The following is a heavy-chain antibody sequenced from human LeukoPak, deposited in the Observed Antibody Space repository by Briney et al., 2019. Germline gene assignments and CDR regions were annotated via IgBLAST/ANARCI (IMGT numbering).Heavy chain of an antibody. Sequence: PGGSLRLSCAASGFSFSGYAMSWVRQAPGKGLEWVSAISDTGGSTYYADSVKGRFTISRDNSKNTLYLQMNSLRAEDTAVYYCARGAEDYGDYEEDAFDIWGQGTMVTVSS. CDR3: ARGAEDYGDYEEDAFDI. D-gene: IGHD4-17*01. V-gene: IGHV3-23*01. CDR2: ISDTGGST. J-gene: IGHJ3*02. CDR1: GFSFSGYA.